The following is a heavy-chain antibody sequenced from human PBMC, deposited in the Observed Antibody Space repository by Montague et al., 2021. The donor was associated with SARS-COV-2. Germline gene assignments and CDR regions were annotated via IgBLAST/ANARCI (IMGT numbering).Heavy chain of an antibody. J-gene: IGHJ4*02. CDR3: AGSVVIVALNYFDY. D-gene: IGHD2-21*01. CDR1: GGSMSSSFYY. CDR2: FYYSGIT. Sequence: SETLSLTCNVSGGSMSSSFYYWGWIRQPPGKGLEWIGSFYYSGITYYNPSPKSRVTISVDTSKNQFSLKLSSVTAADTAVYYCAGSVVIVALNYFDYWGQGTLVTVSS. V-gene: IGHV4-39*01.